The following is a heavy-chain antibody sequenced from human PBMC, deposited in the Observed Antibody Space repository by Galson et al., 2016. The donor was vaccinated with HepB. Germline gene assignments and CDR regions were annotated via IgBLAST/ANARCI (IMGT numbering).Heavy chain of an antibody. CDR2: VSGSGGGT. D-gene: IGHD5-12*01. Sequence: SLRLSCAASGFTFSNYAMSWVRQAPGKGLEWVSAVSGSGGGTYYADSVKGRFTISRDNSKNTLYLQMNSLRAEDTAVYYCAKDDLYSGHDSSYFDYWGQGSLVTVSS. J-gene: IGHJ4*02. CDR3: AKDDLYSGHDSSYFDY. CDR1: GFTFSNYA. V-gene: IGHV3-23*01.